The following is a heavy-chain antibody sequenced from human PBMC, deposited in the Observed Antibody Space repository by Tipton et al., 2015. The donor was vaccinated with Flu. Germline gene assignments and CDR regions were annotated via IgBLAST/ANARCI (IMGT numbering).Heavy chain of an antibody. CDR1: GFTVSSNY. Sequence: SLRLSCAASGFTVSSNYMRWVRQAPGKGLEWVSVIYSGASTYYADSVKGRFTISRDNSKNTLYLQMNSLRAEGTAGYYCARAQDPSGSFGQVEYFQHGGQGTLVPVPP. V-gene: IGHV3-53*01. J-gene: IGHJ1*01. D-gene: IGHD6-19*01. CDR3: ARAQDPSGSFGQVEYFQH. CDR2: IYSGAST.